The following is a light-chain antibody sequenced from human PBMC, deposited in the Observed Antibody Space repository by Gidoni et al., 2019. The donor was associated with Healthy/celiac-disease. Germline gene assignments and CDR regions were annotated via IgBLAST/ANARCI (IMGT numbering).Light chain of an antibody. Sequence: QSVLTQPPSVSGAPGQRVTISCTGCSSNIGAGYDVHWYQQLPGTAPKLLLSGNSHRPSGVPDRFSGSKSGTSASLAITGLQAEDEADYYCQSYDSSLSGSVFGGGTKLTVL. J-gene: IGLJ2*01. CDR1: SSNIGAGYD. CDR2: GNS. V-gene: IGLV1-40*01. CDR3: QSYDSSLSGSV.